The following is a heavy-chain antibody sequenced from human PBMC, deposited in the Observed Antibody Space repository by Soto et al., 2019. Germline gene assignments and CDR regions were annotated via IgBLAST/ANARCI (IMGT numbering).Heavy chain of an antibody. CDR3: ARDHGMFLSYYYYGMDV. D-gene: IGHD3-10*02. Sequence: EMQLLESGGGLVQPGGSLRLSCAASGFTFSSFAMSWVRQAPGKGLDWVSAISGSGGSTYSADSVKGRFTISRDNSKNTVFLQMNNLRGEDSAVYYCARDHGMFLSYYYYGMDVWGQGTTVSVSS. V-gene: IGHV3-23*01. CDR1: GFTFSSFA. J-gene: IGHJ6*02. CDR2: ISGSGGST.